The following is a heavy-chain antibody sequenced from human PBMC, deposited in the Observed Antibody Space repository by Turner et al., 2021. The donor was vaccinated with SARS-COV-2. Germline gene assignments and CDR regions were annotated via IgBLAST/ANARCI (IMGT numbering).Heavy chain of an antibody. Sequence: QVQLVESGGGVVQPGRSLRLSCAASGFTFSTDVMHWVRQASGKGLEWVAVISYDGNNKYYADSVEGRFTISRDNSKNTLYLQMNSLRAEDTAVYYCAKSLGGYWYFDLWGRGTLVTVSS. CDR3: AKSLGGYWYFDL. CDR2: ISYDGNNK. J-gene: IGHJ2*01. CDR1: GFTFSTDV. V-gene: IGHV3-30*18.